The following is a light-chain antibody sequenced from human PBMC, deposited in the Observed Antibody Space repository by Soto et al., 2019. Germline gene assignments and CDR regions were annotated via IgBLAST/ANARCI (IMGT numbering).Light chain of an antibody. J-gene: IGLJ2*01. CDR2: EVN. CDR3: SSYAGSNNLL. V-gene: IGLV2-8*01. Sequence: QSALTQPPSASGSPGQSVAISCTGTNSDIGNYNFVSWYQQHPGKAPKIMIYEVNKRPSGVPDRFSGSKSGNTASLTVSGLQPEDEADYYCSSYAGSNNLLFGGGTQLTVL. CDR1: NSDIGNYNF.